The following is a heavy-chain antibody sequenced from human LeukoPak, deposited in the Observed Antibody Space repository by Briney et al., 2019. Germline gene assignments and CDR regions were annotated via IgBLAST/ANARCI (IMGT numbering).Heavy chain of an antibody. V-gene: IGHV1-2*06. CDR2: INPNSGGT. D-gene: IGHD3-22*01. CDR1: GYTFTGYY. Sequence: GASVKVSCKASGYTFTGYYTHWVRQAPGQGLEWMGRINPNSGGTNYAQKFQGRVTMTRDTSISTAYMELSRLRSDDTAVYYCARARSGCSGYFCLPKNWFDPWGQGTLVTVSS. J-gene: IGHJ5*02. CDR3: ARARSGCSGYFCLPKNWFDP.